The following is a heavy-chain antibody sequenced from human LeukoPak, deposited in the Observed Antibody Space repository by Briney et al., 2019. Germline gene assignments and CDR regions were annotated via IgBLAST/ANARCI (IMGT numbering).Heavy chain of an antibody. D-gene: IGHD6-19*01. V-gene: IGHV4-34*01. CDR1: DDSITMYY. J-gene: IGHJ6*03. CDR2: INHSGST. CDR3: ARVGFSTGWFLHYYYMDV. Sequence: SETLSLTCRVSDDSITMYYWTWIRQPPGKGLEWIGEINHSGSTNYNPSLKSRVTISVDTSKNQFSLKLSSVTAADTAVYYCARVGFSTGWFLHYYYMDVWGKGTTVTVSS.